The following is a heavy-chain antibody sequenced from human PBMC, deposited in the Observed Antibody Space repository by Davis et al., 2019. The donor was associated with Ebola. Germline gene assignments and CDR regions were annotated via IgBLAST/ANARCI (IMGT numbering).Heavy chain of an antibody. CDR2: INPNTGGT. D-gene: IGHD3-10*01. Sequence: ASVQVSCKASRYTFTGYYMHRVRHAPGQALEWMARINPNTGGTNYAQKFQGRVTMTRDTSISTAYMELSRLRSDDTAVYYCARDIKFYYGLGSSAFDIWGQGTVVTVAS. V-gene: IGHV1-2*06. CDR1: RYTFTGYY. CDR3: ARDIKFYYGLGSSAFDI. J-gene: IGHJ3*02.